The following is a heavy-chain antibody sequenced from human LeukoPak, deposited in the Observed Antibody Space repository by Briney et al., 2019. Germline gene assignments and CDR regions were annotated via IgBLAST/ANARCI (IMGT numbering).Heavy chain of an antibody. CDR3: ARVQSSGWYGGAFDI. D-gene: IGHD6-19*01. CDR1: GFTFSSYW. Sequence: GGSLRLSCAASGFTFSSYWMHWVRQAPGKGLVWVSRINSDGSSTSYADSVKGRFTISGDNAKNTLYLQMNSLRAEDTAVYYCARVQSSGWYGGAFDIWGQGTMVTVSS. J-gene: IGHJ3*02. CDR2: INSDGSST. V-gene: IGHV3-74*01.